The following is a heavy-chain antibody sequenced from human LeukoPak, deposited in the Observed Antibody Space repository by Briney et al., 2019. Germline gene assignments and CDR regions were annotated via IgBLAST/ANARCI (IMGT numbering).Heavy chain of an antibody. Sequence: GGSLRLSCAASGFTVSSNYMSWVRQAPGKGLEWVSIIYDGGRTDYADSVKGRFTISRDNSKNTLYLQVNSLRAEDTAVYYCARGVRGYSHGSRFDYWGQGTLVTVSS. CDR3: ARGVRGYSHGSRFDY. J-gene: IGHJ4*02. CDR2: IYDGGRT. CDR1: GFTVSSNY. D-gene: IGHD5-18*01. V-gene: IGHV3-53*01.